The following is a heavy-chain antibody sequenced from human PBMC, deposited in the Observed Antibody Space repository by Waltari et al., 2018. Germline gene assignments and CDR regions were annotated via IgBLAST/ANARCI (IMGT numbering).Heavy chain of an antibody. CDR3: ARYRGGDYYDDY. J-gene: IGHJ4*02. CDR1: GFTFSSYS. CDR2: ISSSGTTY. V-gene: IGHV3-48*04. D-gene: IGHD3-22*01. Sequence: EVQLVESGGGLVQPGGSLRLSCAASGFTFSSYSMNWVRQAPGKGLEWVSYISSSGTTYNYSDSVKRRFTMSRDNAKNSLYLQMNSLIAEDTAVYYCARYRGGDYYDDYWGQGTLVTVSS.